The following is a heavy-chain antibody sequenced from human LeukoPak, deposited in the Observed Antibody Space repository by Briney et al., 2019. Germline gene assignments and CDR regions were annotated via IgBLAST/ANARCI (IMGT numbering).Heavy chain of an antibody. D-gene: IGHD3-10*01. CDR3: ARHLKSPRSYGSGKGNWFDP. V-gene: IGHV5-51*01. Sequence: GESLKISRKGSGYSFTSYWIGWVRQMPGKGLEWMGIIYPGDSDTRYSPSFQGQVTISADKSISTAYLQWSSLKASDTAMYYCARHLKSPRSYGSGKGNWFDPWGQGTLVTVSS. J-gene: IGHJ5*02. CDR2: IYPGDSDT. CDR1: GYSFTSYW.